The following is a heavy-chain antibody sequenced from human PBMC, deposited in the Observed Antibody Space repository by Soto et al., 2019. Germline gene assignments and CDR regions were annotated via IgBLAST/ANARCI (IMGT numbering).Heavy chain of an antibody. Sequence: SETLSLTCAVYGGSFSGYYWSWIRQPPGKGLEWIGEINHSGSTNYNPSLKSRVTISVDTSKNQFSLKLSSVTAADTAVYYCARGRRRYCSSTSCYKKGDYFDYWGQGTLVTVSS. D-gene: IGHD2-2*02. CDR2: INHSGST. V-gene: IGHV4-34*01. CDR1: GGSFSGYY. J-gene: IGHJ4*02. CDR3: ARGRRRYCSSTSCYKKGDYFDY.